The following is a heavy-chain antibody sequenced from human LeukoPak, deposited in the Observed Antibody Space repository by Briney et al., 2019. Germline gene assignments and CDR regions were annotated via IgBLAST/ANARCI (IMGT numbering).Heavy chain of an antibody. V-gene: IGHV3-66*01. CDR2: IYSGGGT. D-gene: IGHD4-17*01. Sequence: GGSLTLSCAASGFTVSTNYMSWVRQPPGKGLEWVSLIYSGGGTYYPDSVKGRFTISRDNSRNTLSLQMNSLRVDDTAVYYCARGFRSVTTWGYFDYWGQGALVTLS. CDR1: GFTVSTNY. CDR3: ARGFRSVTTWGYFDY. J-gene: IGHJ4*02.